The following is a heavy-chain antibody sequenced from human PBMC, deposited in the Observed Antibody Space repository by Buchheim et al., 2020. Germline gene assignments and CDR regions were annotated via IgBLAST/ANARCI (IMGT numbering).Heavy chain of an antibody. V-gene: IGHV4-31*03. CDR1: GGSISSGGYY. CDR2: IYHDGSP. CDR3: ATRTIAAAAIFDL. Sequence: QVQLQESGPGLVKASQTLSLTCTVSGGSISSGGYYWNWIRQHPGKGLEWIGYIYHDGSPYYNPSLKSRVTVSVDTSKTQFSLKLTSVTAADTAVYYCATRTIAAAAIFDLWGQGIL. D-gene: IGHD6-13*01. J-gene: IGHJ4*02.